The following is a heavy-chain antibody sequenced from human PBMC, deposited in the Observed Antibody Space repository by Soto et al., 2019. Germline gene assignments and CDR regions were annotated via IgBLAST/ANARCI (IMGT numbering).Heavy chain of an antibody. V-gene: IGHV1-2*04. J-gene: IGHJ4*02. CDR2: INPNSGGT. Sequence: QVQLVQSGAEVKKPGASVKVSCKASGYTFTGYYMHWGRQAPGQGLEWMGWINPNSGGTNYAQKLQGWVTMTRDTSISTAYMERSRLRSEDTAVYYCAAEYGSASYLPTCCWGQGTLVNVSS. CDR1: GYTFTGYY. CDR3: AAEYGSASYLPTCC. D-gene: IGHD3-10*01.